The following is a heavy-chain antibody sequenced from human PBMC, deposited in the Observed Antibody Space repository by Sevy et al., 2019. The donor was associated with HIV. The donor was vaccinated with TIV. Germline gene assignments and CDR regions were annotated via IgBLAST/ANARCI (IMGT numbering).Heavy chain of an antibody. D-gene: IGHD2-2*01. Sequence: ASVEVSCKASGGTFSSYAISWVRQAPGQGLEWMGGIIPIFGTANYAQKFQGRVTITADESTSTAYMELSSLRSEDTAVYYCARGEIYCSSTSCSKRYGMDVWGQGTTVTVSS. J-gene: IGHJ6*02. CDR3: ARGEIYCSSTSCSKRYGMDV. CDR2: IIPIFGTA. CDR1: GGTFSSYA. V-gene: IGHV1-69*13.